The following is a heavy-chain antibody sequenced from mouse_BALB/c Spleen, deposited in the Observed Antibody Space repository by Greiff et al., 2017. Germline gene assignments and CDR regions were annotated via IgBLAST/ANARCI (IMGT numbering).Heavy chain of an antibody. CDR1: GFTFSSYA. J-gene: IGHJ4*01. V-gene: IGHV5-9-4*01. CDR2: ISSGGSYT. CDR3: ARLRLRRLDY. Sequence: EVHLVESGGGLVKPGGSLKLSCAASGFTFSSYAMSWVRQSPEKRLEWVAEISSGGSYTYYPDTVTGRFTISRDNAKNTLYLEMSSLRSEDTAMYYCARLRLRRLDYWGQGTSVTVSS. D-gene: IGHD2-2*01.